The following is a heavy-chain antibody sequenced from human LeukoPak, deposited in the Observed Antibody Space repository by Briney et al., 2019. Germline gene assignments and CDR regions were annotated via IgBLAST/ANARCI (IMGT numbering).Heavy chain of an antibody. V-gene: IGHV3-48*04. Sequence: PGGSLRLSCAASGFTVSSNYMSWVRQAPGKGLEWVSYISSSSSTIYYADSVKGRFTISRDNAKNSLYLQMNSLRAEDTAVYYCARQSRAVYYYGSGRGGYFDYWGQGTLVTVSS. D-gene: IGHD3-10*01. J-gene: IGHJ4*02. CDR2: ISSSSSTI. CDR3: ARQSRAVYYYGSGRGGYFDY. CDR1: GFTVSSNY.